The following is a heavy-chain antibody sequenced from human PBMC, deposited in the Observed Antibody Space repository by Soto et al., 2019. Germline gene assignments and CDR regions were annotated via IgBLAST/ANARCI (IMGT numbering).Heavy chain of an antibody. CDR1: GYTFSNYG. J-gene: IGHJ6*01. CDR3: SRFIMVGGWFDPNYYHGMDV. Sequence: QVQLVQSGAEVKKPGASVTVSCKTSGYTFSNYGINWVRQAPGQGLGWMGWISGYNGNTNYAQTVQDRVTMTTDTSTRTVYMELRSLKSDDTAIYYCSRFIMVGGWFDPNYYHGMDVWGQGSRVTVSS. V-gene: IGHV1-18*01. CDR2: ISGYNGNT. D-gene: IGHD6-19*01.